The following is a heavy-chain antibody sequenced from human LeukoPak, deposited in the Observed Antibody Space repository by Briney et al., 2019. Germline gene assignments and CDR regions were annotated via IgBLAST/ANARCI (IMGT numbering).Heavy chain of an antibody. D-gene: IGHD3-22*01. CDR3: AKSYSGYYDDAFDI. Sequence: GGSLRLSCAASGFTFSSYEMNWVRQAPGKGLEWVSYISSSGSTIYYADSVKGRFTISRDTAKNSLYLQMNSLRAEDTAVFYCAKSYSGYYDDAFDIWGRGTMVTVSS. CDR1: GFTFSSYE. CDR2: ISSSGSTI. J-gene: IGHJ3*02. V-gene: IGHV3-48*03.